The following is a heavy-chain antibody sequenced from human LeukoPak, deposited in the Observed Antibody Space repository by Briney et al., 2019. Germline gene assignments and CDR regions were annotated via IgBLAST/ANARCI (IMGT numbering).Heavy chain of an antibody. V-gene: IGHV3-21*01. Sequence: GGSLRLSCAASGFTFSSYSMNWVHQAPGKGLEWVSSISSSSSYIYYADSVKGRFTISRDNAKNSLYLQMNSLRAEDTAVYYCARVRRWLQLRFAFDIWGQGTMVTVSS. D-gene: IGHD5-24*01. CDR3: ARVRRWLQLRFAFDI. CDR2: ISSSSSYI. CDR1: GFTFSSYS. J-gene: IGHJ3*02.